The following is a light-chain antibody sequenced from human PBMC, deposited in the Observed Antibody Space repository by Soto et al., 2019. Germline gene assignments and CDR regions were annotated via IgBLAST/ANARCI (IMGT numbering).Light chain of an antibody. Sequence: QPVLTQPPSASGTPGQRVTISCSGSSSNIGSNTVNWYQQLPGTAPKLLIYSDNQRPSGVPDRFSASKSGTSAALALSGLQPEDEGDYYCAAWDDSLNGPVFGGGTKLTVL. V-gene: IGLV1-44*01. CDR1: SSNIGSNT. CDR3: AAWDDSLNGPV. CDR2: SDN. J-gene: IGLJ3*02.